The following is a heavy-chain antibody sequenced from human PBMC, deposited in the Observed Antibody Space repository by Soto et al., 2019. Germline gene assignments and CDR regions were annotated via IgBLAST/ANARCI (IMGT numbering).Heavy chain of an antibody. D-gene: IGHD6-13*01. Sequence: EVQLVESGGGLVQPGGSLRLSCAASGFTFSSYSMNWVRQAPGKGLEWVSYISSSSSTIYYADSVKGRFTISRGNAKNSLYLQMNSLRAEDTAVYYCARHPERIAEIGWFDPWRQGTLVTVSS. CDR3: ARHPERIAEIGWFDP. J-gene: IGHJ5*02. V-gene: IGHV3-48*01. CDR1: GFTFSSYS. CDR2: ISSSSSTI.